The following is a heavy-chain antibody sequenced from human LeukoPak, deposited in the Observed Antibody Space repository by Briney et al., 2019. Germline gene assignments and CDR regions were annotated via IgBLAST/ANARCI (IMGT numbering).Heavy chain of an antibody. Sequence: PGGSLRLSCAASGFTFSSYSMNWVRQAPGKGLEWVSSISSSSSYIYYADSVKGRFTISRDNAKNSLYLQMNSLRAEDTAFYYCAKVGGELLPGNFDYWGQGILVTVSS. J-gene: IGHJ4*02. V-gene: IGHV3-21*04. D-gene: IGHD1-26*01. CDR2: ISSSSSYI. CDR1: GFTFSSYS. CDR3: AKVGGELLPGNFDY.